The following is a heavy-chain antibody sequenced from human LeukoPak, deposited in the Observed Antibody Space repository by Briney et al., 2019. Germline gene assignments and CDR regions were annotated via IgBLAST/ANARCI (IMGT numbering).Heavy chain of an antibody. D-gene: IGHD6-13*01. CDR1: GASFSSSTYY. V-gene: IGHV4-39*01. CDR3: ARHAGGISATGTRPFDY. J-gene: IGHJ4*02. Sequence: PSETLSLTCTVSGASFSSSTYYWGWLRQPQGQGLEWIGSIYYSGSTYYNPSLKRRVTMSVDTSKKQFSLKLSSVTAADTAVYYCARHAGGISATGTRPFDYWGQGTLVTVSS. CDR2: IYYSGST.